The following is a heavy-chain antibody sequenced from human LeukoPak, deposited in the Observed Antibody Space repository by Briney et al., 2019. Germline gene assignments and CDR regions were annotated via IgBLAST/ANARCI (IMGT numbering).Heavy chain of an antibody. Sequence: GGSLRLSCAASGFTLSSYWMTWVRQAPGKGLEWVANINQDESAKYYVDSVKGRFTISRDNAKNSLYLQMHSLRAEDTAVYYCARMDFGTGRDYYSGMDVWGQGTTVTVSS. J-gene: IGHJ6*02. CDR3: ARMDFGTGRDYYSGMDV. CDR2: INQDESAK. D-gene: IGHD2-8*02. V-gene: IGHV3-7*04. CDR1: GFTLSSYW.